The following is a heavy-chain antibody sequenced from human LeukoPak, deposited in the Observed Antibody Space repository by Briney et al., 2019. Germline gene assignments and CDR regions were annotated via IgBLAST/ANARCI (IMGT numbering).Heavy chain of an antibody. CDR2: IGGSGGGT. CDR1: GFTFSVQC. J-gene: IGHJ5*01. D-gene: IGHD1-1*01. Sequence: GGSRELSCTASGFTFSVQCITWVRQAPGKGLEWVSTIGGSGGGTFYADSVKGRVTISRDNSTNTLYLQMITLRAGDTAVYYCSEQLEEVSGRMKSWGQGALVTVSS. CDR3: SEQLEEVSGRMKS. V-gene: IGHV3-23*01.